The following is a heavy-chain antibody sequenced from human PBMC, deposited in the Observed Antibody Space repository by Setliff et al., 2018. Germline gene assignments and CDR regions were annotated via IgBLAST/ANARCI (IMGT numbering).Heavy chain of an antibody. V-gene: IGHV2-70*17. CDR2: IDWDDER. CDR3: ARMTSSGNFAFDI. J-gene: IGHJ3*02. CDR1: GFSLNTYGIC. Sequence: SGPTLVNPTQTLTLTCTFSGFSLNTYGICLTWIRQPPGKALEWLARIDWDDERFYSTSLKTRLIISKDISKNQVVLRMTNMDPVDTATYHCARMTSSGNFAFDIWGQGTKVTVSS.